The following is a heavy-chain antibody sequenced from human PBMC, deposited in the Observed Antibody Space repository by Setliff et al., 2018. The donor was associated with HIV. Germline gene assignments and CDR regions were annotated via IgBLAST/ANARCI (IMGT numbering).Heavy chain of an antibody. Sequence: ASVKVSCKASGGTSSTHAINWVRQAPGQGLEWMGQIISVLDITSYAQKLQGRVSITADESTSTFYMELSDLTSADTAVYYCTGPRGDEAFDIWGQGTKVTVSS. J-gene: IGHJ3*02. CDR2: IISVLDIT. V-gene: IGHV1-69*10. CDR1: GGTSSTHA. D-gene: IGHD3-10*01. CDR3: TGPRGDEAFDI.